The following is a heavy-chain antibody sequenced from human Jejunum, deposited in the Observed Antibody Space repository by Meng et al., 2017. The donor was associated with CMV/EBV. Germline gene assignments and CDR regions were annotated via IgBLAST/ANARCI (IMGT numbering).Heavy chain of an antibody. V-gene: IGHV3-7*01. CDR1: FSDYW. J-gene: IGHJ6*02. CDR2: IKQDGSDK. CDR3: ARVARSRQYYYYYGMDV. Sequence: FSDYWMSWVRQAPGKGLEWVANIKQDGSDKYYVDSVKGRFTISRDNAKNSLYPEMNSLRAEDTAVYYCARVARSRQYYYYYGMDVWGQGTTVTVSS.